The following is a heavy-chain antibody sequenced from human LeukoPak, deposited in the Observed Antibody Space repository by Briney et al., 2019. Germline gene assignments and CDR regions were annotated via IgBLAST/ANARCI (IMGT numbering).Heavy chain of an antibody. V-gene: IGHV1-69*13. CDR3: ARDLIPLRATGPFDY. CDR1: GGTFSSYA. D-gene: IGHD1-26*01. CDR2: IIPIFGTA. Sequence: GASVKVSCKASGGTFSSYAISWVRQAPGQGLEWMGGIIPIFGTANYAQKFQGRVTITADESASTAYMELSSLRSEDMAVYYCARDLIPLRATGPFDYWGQGTLVTVSS. J-gene: IGHJ4*02.